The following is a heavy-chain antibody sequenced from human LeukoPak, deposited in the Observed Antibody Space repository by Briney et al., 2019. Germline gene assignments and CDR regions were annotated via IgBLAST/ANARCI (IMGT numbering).Heavy chain of an antibody. J-gene: IGHJ4*02. V-gene: IGHV4-61*02. Sequence: SQTLSPTCTVSGGSISSGSYYWSWIRQPAGKGLEWIGRIYTSGSTNYNPSLKSRVTISVDTSKNQFSLKLSSVTAADTAVYYCARDLVYWGQGTLVTVSS. D-gene: IGHD1-26*01. CDR1: GGSISSGSYY. CDR3: ARDLVY. CDR2: IYTSGST.